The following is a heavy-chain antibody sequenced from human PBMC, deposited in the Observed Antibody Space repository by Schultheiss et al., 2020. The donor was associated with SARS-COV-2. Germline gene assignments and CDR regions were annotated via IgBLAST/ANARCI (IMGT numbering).Heavy chain of an antibody. J-gene: IGHJ3*02. D-gene: IGHD3-22*01. Sequence: SQTLSLTCAVSGGSISSGGYYWSWVRQPPGKGLEWIGYIYHSGSTYYNPSLKSRVTISVDTSKNQFSLKLSSVTAADTAVYYCARDTGITMIVVVITGAFDIWGQGTMVTVSS. CDR3: ARDTGITMIVVVITGAFDI. CDR1: GGSISSGGYY. CDR2: IYHSGST. V-gene: IGHV4-31*11.